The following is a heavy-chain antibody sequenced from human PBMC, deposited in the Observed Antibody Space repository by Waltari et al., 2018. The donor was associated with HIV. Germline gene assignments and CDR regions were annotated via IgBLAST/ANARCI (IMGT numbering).Heavy chain of an antibody. V-gene: IGHV1-2*02. Sequence: QVQLVQSGAEVKKPGASVKVSCKASGYTFTGHYMHWVRQAPGQGLEWMGWINPNSGGTKYAQKFQGRVTMTRDTSINTAYMELSRLRSDDTAVYYCARDPIYWGQGTVVTVSS. CDR1: GYTFTGHY. CDR2: INPNSGGT. J-gene: IGHJ4*02. CDR3: ARDPIY.